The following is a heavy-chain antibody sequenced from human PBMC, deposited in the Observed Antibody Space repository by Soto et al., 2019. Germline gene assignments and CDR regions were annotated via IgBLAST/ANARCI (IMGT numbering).Heavy chain of an antibody. CDR2: IIPIFGTA. J-gene: IGHJ4*01. Sequence: SVNVSFKASGGTFSSYAISWVRPAPGQGLEWMGGIIPIFGTANYAQKFQGRVTITADESTSTAYMELSSLRSEDTAVYYCARYMRHYDSSGYYWGYWG. CDR3: ARYMRHYDSSGYYWGY. V-gene: IGHV1-69*13. CDR1: GGTFSSYA. D-gene: IGHD3-22*01.